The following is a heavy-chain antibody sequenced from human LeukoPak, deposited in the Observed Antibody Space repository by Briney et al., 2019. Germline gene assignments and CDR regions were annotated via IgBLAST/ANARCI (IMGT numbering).Heavy chain of an antibody. CDR1: GFTFSSYW. J-gene: IGHJ5*02. CDR3: ARAPSWAAAGTGNWFDP. D-gene: IGHD6-13*01. V-gene: IGHV3-74*01. Sequence: GGSLRLSCAASGFTFSSYWMHWVRQAPGKGLVWVSRINSDGSSTSYADSVKGRVTISRDNAKNTLYLQMNSLRAEDTAVYYCARAPSWAAAGTGNWFDPWGQGTLVTVSS. CDR2: INSDGSST.